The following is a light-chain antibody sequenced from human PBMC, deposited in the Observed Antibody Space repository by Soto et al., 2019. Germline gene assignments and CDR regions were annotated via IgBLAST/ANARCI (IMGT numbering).Light chain of an antibody. CDR3: QAWAVGIHWV. CDR2: VNSDGSH. CDR1: SGHTSSA. Sequence: QLVLTQSPSASASLGASVKLTCTLSSGHTSSAIAWHQQRTEKGIRYLMRVNSDGSHRKGDGIPDRFSGSSSGAERYLTISRLQSEDEAYYHCQAWAVGIHWVFGEGTKLTVL. V-gene: IGLV4-69*01. J-gene: IGLJ3*02.